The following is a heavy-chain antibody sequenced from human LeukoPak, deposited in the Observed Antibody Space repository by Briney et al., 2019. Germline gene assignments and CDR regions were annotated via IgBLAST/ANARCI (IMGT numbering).Heavy chain of an antibody. D-gene: IGHD1-20*01. CDR2: IGSSGGAI. Sequence: GGSLRLSCAASGFTFSSYEMIWVRQAPGKGLEWVSYIGSSGGAIYYADSVKGRFTISRDNAKNSLFLQMNRLRAEDTAVYYCARVGYDWNLCDYWGQGTLVTVSS. J-gene: IGHJ4*02. CDR1: GFTFSSYE. V-gene: IGHV3-48*03. CDR3: ARVGYDWNLCDY.